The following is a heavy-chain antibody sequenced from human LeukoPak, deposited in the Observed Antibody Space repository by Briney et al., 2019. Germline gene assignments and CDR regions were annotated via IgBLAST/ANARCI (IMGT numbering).Heavy chain of an antibody. CDR3: ASPTKQDTVVDQYSGSTRHYYGMDV. J-gene: IGHJ6*02. V-gene: IGHV1-8*01. CDR2: MNPNSGNT. Sequence: ASVKVSCKASGYTFSNYDINWVRQAPGQGLEWMGWMNPNSGNTGSAQKFQGRVTMTRSTSISTAYMELISLRSEDTAVYYCASPTKQDTVVDQYSGSTRHYYGMDVWGQGTTVIVSS. D-gene: IGHD5-12*01. CDR1: GYTFSNYD.